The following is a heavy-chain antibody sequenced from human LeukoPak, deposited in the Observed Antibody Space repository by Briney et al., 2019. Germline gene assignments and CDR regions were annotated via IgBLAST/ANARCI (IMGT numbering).Heavy chain of an antibody. D-gene: IGHD6-13*01. CDR2: ISSSGSTI. Sequence: GGSLRLSCAASGFTFSSYEMNWVRQAPGKGLEWVSYISSSGSTIYYADSVKGRFTISRDNAKNSLYLQMNSLRAEDTAVYYCAREYVVAAAGSIHYYYYGMDVWGKGTTVTVSS. CDR1: GFTFSSYE. V-gene: IGHV3-48*03. CDR3: AREYVVAAAGSIHYYYYGMDV. J-gene: IGHJ6*04.